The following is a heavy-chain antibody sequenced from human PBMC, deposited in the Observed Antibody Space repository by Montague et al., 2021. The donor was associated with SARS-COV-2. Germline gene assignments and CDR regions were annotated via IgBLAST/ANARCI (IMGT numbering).Heavy chain of an antibody. J-gene: IGHJ4*02. CDR2: ISSSSSYI. Sequence: SLRLSCAASGLTFSSYSMNWVRQAPGKGLEWVSSISSSSSYIYYADSVKGRFTISRDNAKNSLYLQMNSLRAEDTAVYYCARLAGARNFYYFDYWGQGTLVTVSS. V-gene: IGHV3-21*01. D-gene: IGHD1-26*01. CDR3: ARLAGARNFYYFDY. CDR1: GLTFSSYS.